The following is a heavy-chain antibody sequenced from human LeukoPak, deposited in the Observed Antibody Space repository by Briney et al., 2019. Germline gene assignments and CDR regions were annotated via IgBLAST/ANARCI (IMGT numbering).Heavy chain of an antibody. CDR1: GFTFSDYY. Sequence: GGSLRLSCAASGFTFSDYYMTWIRQAPGKGLEWVSYISSGADHTPYADSVKGRFTISRDNAKNSLYLQMNSLRADDTAVYYCARVAVITAAGTYDYWGPGTLVTVSS. V-gene: IGHV3-11*05. J-gene: IGHJ4*02. CDR2: ISSGADHT. CDR3: ARVAVITAAGTYDY. D-gene: IGHD6-13*01.